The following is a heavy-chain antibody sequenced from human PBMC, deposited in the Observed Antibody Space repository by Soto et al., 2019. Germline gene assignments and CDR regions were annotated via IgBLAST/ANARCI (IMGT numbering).Heavy chain of an antibody. CDR1: GGSVSSGGYY. V-gene: IGHV4-31*03. CDR2: IYYSGST. D-gene: IGHD2-2*01. CDR3: ARDRAVVVPLDYYYGMDV. J-gene: IGHJ6*02. Sequence: SETLSLTCTVSGGSVSSGGYYWSWIRQHPGKGLEWIGYIYYSGSTYYNPSLKSRVTISVDTSKNQFSLKLSSVTAADTAVYYCARDRAVVVPLDYYYGMDVWGQGTTVTVSS.